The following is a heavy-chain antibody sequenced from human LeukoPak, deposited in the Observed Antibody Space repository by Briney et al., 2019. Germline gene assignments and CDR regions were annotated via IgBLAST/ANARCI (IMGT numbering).Heavy chain of an antibody. CDR2: INHSGST. Sequence: SETLSLTCAVYGGSFSGYYWSWIRQPPGKGLEWIGEINHSGSTNYNPSLKSRVTISVDTSKNQFSLKLSSVTAADTAVYYCARAEGYCSSTSCYFDYWGQGTLVTVSS. D-gene: IGHD2-2*01. V-gene: IGHV4-34*01. CDR3: ARAEGYCSSTSCYFDY. J-gene: IGHJ4*02. CDR1: GGSFSGYY.